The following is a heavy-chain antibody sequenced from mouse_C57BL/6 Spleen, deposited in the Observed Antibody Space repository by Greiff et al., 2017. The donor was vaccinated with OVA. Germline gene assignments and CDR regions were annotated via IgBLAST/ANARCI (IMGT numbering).Heavy chain of an antibody. CDR2: IDPSDSYT. V-gene: IGHV1-50*01. J-gene: IGHJ2*01. CDR3: ARSNYGGGY. Sequence: QVQLQQPGAELVKPGASVKLSCKASGYTFTSYWMQWVKQRPGQGLEWIGEIDPSDSYTNYNQKFKGKATLTVDTSSSTAYMQLSSLTAEDSAVYYCARSNYGGGYWGQGTTLTVSS. D-gene: IGHD1-1*02. CDR1: GYTFTSYW.